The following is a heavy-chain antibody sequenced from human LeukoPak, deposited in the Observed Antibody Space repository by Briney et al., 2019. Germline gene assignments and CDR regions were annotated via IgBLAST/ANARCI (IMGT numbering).Heavy chain of an antibody. J-gene: IGHJ4*02. Sequence: ASVKVSCKASGGTFSSYAISWVRQAPGQGLEWMGGIIPIFGTANYAQKFQGRVTITTDESTSTAYMELRSLRSDDTAVYYCARTDGAPYYFDYWGQGTLVTVSS. D-gene: IGHD2-8*01. CDR3: ARTDGAPYYFDY. V-gene: IGHV1-69*05. CDR1: GGTFSSYA. CDR2: IIPIFGTA.